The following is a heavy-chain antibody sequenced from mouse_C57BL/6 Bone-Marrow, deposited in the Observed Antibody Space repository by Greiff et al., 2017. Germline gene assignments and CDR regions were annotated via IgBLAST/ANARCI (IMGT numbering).Heavy chain of an antibody. CDR1: GFNFSSYG. CDR2: ISSGGSYT. CDR3: ALSAWFAY. V-gene: IGHV5-6*02. J-gene: IGHJ3*01. Sequence: EVMLVESGGDLVKPGGSLKLSCAASGFNFSSYGMSWVRQTPDKRLEWVATISSGGSYTYYPDSVKGRFTISRDNAKNTLYLQMSSLKSEDTAMYYCALSAWFAYWGQGTLVTVSA.